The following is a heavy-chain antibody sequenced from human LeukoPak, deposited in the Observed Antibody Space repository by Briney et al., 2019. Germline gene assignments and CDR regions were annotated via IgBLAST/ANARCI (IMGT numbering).Heavy chain of an antibody. CDR2: ITTGGSST. J-gene: IGHJ4*02. CDR1: GFTFSAYA. V-gene: IGHV3-48*04. CDR3: ARGRSVVYYGSGHYFDY. Sequence: GGSLRLSCAASGFTFSAYAMAWVRQAPGKGLECVSHITTGGSSTFHADSVKGRFTISRDNAKNSLYLQMNNLRADDTAVYYCARGRSVVYYGSGHYFDYWGQGTLVTVSS. D-gene: IGHD3-10*01.